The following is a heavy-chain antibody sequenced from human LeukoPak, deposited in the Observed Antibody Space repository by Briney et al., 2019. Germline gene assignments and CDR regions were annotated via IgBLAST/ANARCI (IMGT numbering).Heavy chain of an antibody. CDR1: GYTFTNYH. D-gene: IGHD4-17*01. V-gene: IGHV1-46*01. Sequence: ASVKVSCKASGYTFTNYHMNWVRQAPGQGLEWMGIINPSGGSTTNAQKFQGRVIMTRDMSTSTVYMELSSLRSKDTAVYFCARYGHSPFFDYWGQGTLVIVSS. J-gene: IGHJ4*02. CDR3: ARYGHSPFFDY. CDR2: INPSGGST.